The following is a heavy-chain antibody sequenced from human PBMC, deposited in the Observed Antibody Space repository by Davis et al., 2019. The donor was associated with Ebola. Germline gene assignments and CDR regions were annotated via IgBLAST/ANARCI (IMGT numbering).Heavy chain of an antibody. V-gene: IGHV3-48*02. Sequence: PGGSLRLSCAASGFTFSSYSMNWVRQAPGKGLEWISFISDSGSTIYYAGSVKGRFTISRDNAKNSLYLQMNSLRDEDTAVYYCARASSSSYSSSFSYNGWYFDLWGRGTLVTVSS. CDR2: ISDSGSTI. CDR1: GFTFSSYS. J-gene: IGHJ2*01. CDR3: ARASSSSYSSSFSYNGWYFDL. D-gene: IGHD6-6*01.